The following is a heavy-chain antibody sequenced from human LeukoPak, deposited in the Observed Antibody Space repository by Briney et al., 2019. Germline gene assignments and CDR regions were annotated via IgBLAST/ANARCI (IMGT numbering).Heavy chain of an antibody. CDR1: GYSFTDYW. D-gene: IGHD3-10*01. CDR2: IYPADSDT. V-gene: IGHV5-51*01. CDR3: ARQSRDGSKTRGYYFDY. Sequence: GESLKISCQVSGYSFTDYWIGWVRQMPGKGLDSMGFIYPADSDTTYSPSFQGQVTISADKSISTVYLQWSSLKASDTAMYYCARQSRDGSKTRGYYFDYWGQGTLVTVSS. J-gene: IGHJ4*02.